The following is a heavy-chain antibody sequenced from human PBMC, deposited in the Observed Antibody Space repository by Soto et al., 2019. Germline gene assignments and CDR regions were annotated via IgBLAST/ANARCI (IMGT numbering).Heavy chain of an antibody. CDR2: IYWDDDK. D-gene: IGHD1-26*01. CDR3: AHRRVGRSIYYFDN. J-gene: IGHJ4*02. V-gene: IGHV2-5*02. CDR1: GFSLSTGGVG. Sequence: QITLKESGPTLVKPTQTLTLTCTFSGFSLSTGGVGVGWIRQPPGKALEWLALIYWDDDKAYRPSLKSRLTITKVTSKNQVVLRMTNMDPADTATYYCAHRRVGRSIYYFDNGGQGTLVTVSS.